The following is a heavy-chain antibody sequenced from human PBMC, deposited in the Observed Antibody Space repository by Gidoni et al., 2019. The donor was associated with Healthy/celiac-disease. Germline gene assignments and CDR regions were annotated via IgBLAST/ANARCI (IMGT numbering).Heavy chain of an antibody. V-gene: IGHV4-31*03. CDR1: GGSISSGGYD. D-gene: IGHD3-10*01. J-gene: IGHJ6*02. CDR3: ARDREDDGSGSYGNYYGMDV. Sequence: QVQLQESGPGLVKPSQTLSLTCTVSGGSISSGGYDWSWIRQHPGKGLEWIGYIYYSGSTYYNPSLKSRVTISVDTSKNQFSLKLSSVTAADTAVYYCARDREDDGSGSYGNYYGMDVWGQGTTVTVSS. CDR2: IYYSGST.